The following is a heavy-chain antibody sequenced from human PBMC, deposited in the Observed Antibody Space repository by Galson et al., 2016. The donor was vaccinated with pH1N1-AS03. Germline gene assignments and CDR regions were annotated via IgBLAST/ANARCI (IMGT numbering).Heavy chain of an antibody. CDR1: ELTLSNYD. CDR2: LAAVGDT. D-gene: IGHD5-12*01. CDR3: AAWGYIPATHGLDV. V-gene: IGHV3-13*01. Sequence: SLRLSCAASELTLSNYDMHWVRQAPGKGLEWTSILAAVGDTNYTGSVKGRFTISRETDKNSLHLQMTSLTSEDTAVYSCAAWGYIPATHGLDVWGKGTTVIVSS. J-gene: IGHJ6*04.